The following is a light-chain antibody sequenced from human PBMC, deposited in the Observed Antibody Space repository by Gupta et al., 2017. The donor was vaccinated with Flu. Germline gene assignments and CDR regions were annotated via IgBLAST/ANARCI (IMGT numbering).Light chain of an antibody. CDR2: AAS. CDR1: QGISNH. J-gene: IGKJ2*01. Sequence: LSASVGDRVTITCRASQGISNHLAWYQQKPGEVPRLLIYAASTLQSGAPSRFSGSGSGTDFTLTISSLQPEDVATYYCQKYNSAPNTFGQGTKLEI. V-gene: IGKV1-27*01. CDR3: QKYNSAPNT.